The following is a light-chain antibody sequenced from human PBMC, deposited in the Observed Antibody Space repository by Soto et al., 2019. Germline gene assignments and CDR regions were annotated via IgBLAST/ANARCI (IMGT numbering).Light chain of an antibody. J-gene: IGKJ5*01. CDR3: QHYYNWPRT. V-gene: IGKV3-15*01. Sequence: EIVMTQSPANMSLSPGERTTLSSRASQNIHTNLAWYQHKPGQTPRLLFYGASTRATGLPARFSGSGSGTEFTLTISSLQAEESAVYYCQHYYNWPRTVGQGTRLEIK. CDR1: QNIHTN. CDR2: GAS.